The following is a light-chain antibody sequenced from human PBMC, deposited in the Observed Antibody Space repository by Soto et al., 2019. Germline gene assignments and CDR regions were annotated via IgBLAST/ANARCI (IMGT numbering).Light chain of an antibody. CDR1: QGISSW. CDR2: AAS. CDR3: QQTTSFPLT. V-gene: IGKV1-12*01. J-gene: IGKJ4*01. Sequence: DIQMTQSPSFVSASVGDRVTITCRASQGISSWLAWYQHKPGRAPKLLIHAASSLDSGVPSRFSGSGSGTDFTLIISSLQPEEFATYYCQQTTSFPLTFGGGTKVEIK.